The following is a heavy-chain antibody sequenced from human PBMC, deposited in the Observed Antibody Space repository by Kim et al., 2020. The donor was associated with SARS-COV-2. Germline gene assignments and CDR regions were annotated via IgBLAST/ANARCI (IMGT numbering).Heavy chain of an antibody. CDR3: ASALGH. V-gene: IGHV4-4*07. Sequence: STTGRTNYNPSLRSRVTMSVDMSKNQFSLKLSSVTAADTAVYYCASALGHWGQGTLVTVSS. D-gene: IGHD3-16*02. CDR2: STTGRT. J-gene: IGHJ4*02.